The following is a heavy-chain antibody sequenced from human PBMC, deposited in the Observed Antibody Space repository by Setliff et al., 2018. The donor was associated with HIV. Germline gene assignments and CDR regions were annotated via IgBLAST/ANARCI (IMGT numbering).Heavy chain of an antibody. Sequence: SETLSLTCAVYGGSFSDFYWSWIRQSPGKGLEWIGDIDHTARTNNHPSLKSRVTISMDTSKNQFSLKLNSVTATDTAIYYCARQSGPYGPSVPPDYWGQGTLVTVSS. D-gene: IGHD3-10*01. V-gene: IGHV4-34*01. CDR2: IDHTART. J-gene: IGHJ4*02. CDR3: ARQSGPYGPSVPPDY. CDR1: GGSFSDFY.